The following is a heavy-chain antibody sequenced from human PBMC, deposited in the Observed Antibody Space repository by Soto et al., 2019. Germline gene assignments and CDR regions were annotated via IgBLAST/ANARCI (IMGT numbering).Heavy chain of an antibody. CDR3: ARVTTFYDILTSSYALNYFDY. CDR2: IYAGGNT. J-gene: IGHJ4*02. Sequence: GGSLRLSCAASGFSVTSNYMTWVCQAPGKGLECVSVIYAGGNTYYPDSVKGRFTISSDNSKNTLFLQMNNLRAEDTAVYYCARVTTFYDILTSSYALNYFDYWGQGTRVTVSP. V-gene: IGHV3-53*01. CDR1: GFSVTSNY. D-gene: IGHD3-9*01.